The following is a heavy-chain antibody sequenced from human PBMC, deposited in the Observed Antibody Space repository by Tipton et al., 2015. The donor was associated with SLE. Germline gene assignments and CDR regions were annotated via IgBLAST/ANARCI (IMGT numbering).Heavy chain of an antibody. D-gene: IGHD2-2*01. CDR3: ARENIVVEPAAPGGSP. J-gene: IGHJ5*02. Sequence: TLSLTCTVSGASISSHYWGWTRQAPGKGLEWIGDIYYSGGTNYNPSLKSRVTISLGTSRNQFSLKLSSVTAADTAVYYCARENIVVEPAAPGGSPWGQGTLVTVSS. V-gene: IGHV4-59*11. CDR1: GASISSHY. CDR2: IYYSGGT.